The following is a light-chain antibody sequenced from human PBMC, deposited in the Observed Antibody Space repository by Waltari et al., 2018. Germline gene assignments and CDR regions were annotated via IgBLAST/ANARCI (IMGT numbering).Light chain of an antibody. CDR1: QSVSRA. CDR3: QHYLRLPVT. CDR2: GAS. J-gene: IGKJ1*01. Sequence: EIVLTQSPGTLSLSIGERATLSCRASQSVSRALAWYQQKPGQAPRLLIYGASTRATGIPDRFSGSGSGTDFSLTISRLEPGDFAVYYCQHYLRLPVTFGQGTKGEI. V-gene: IGKV3-20*01.